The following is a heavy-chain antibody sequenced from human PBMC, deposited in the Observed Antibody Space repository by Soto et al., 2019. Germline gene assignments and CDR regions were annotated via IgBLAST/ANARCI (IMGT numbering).Heavy chain of an antibody. Sequence: GGSLRLSCAASGFTFSSYAIHWVRQAPGKGLEWVAVISYDGSNKYYADSVKGRFTISRDNSKNTLYLQMNSLRPEDTAVYYCARDSIVVVTPIPEYFQHWGQGTLVTVSS. CDR2: ISYDGSNK. V-gene: IGHV3-30-3*01. J-gene: IGHJ1*01. CDR1: GFTFSSYA. D-gene: IGHD2-21*02. CDR3: ARDSIVVVTPIPEYFQH.